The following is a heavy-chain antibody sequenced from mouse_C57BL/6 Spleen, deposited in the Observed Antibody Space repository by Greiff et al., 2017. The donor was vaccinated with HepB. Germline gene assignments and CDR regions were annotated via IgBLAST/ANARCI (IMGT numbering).Heavy chain of an antibody. D-gene: IGHD1-1*01. CDR1: GYAFSSSW. CDR2: IYPGDGDT. J-gene: IGHJ1*03. Sequence: VQLQQSGPELVKPGASVKISCNASGYAFSSSWMNWVKQRPGKGLEWIGRIYPGDGDTNYNGKFKGKATLTADKSSSTAYMQLSSLTSEDSAVYFCARITTVVGGDWYFDVWGTGTTVTVSS. V-gene: IGHV1-82*01. CDR3: ARITTVVGGDWYFDV.